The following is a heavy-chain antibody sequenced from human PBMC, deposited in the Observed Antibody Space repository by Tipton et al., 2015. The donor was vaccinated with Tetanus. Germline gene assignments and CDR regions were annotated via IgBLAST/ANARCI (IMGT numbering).Heavy chain of an antibody. CDR2: ITPFNNNT. D-gene: IGHD5-18*01. CDR3: ATREDTALVIAESDAPDI. V-gene: IGHV1-45*02. CDR1: GYTLTYRY. Sequence: QSGAEVKEPGASVKISCKASGYTLTYRYLHWVRQAPGQALEWMGWITPFNNNTNYAQKFQDRVSFSSDRSMSTAYMEVSSLRSADTAMYYCATREDTALVIAESDAPDIWGQGTMVTVSS. J-gene: IGHJ3*02.